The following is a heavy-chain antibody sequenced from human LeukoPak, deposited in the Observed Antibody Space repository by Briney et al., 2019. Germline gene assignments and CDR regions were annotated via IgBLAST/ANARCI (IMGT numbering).Heavy chain of an antibody. CDR3: ARPRGKSYYDSSGYGD. CDR2: INPNSGGT. J-gene: IGHJ4*02. D-gene: IGHD3-22*01. V-gene: IGHV1-2*02. CDR1: GYTFTGYY. Sequence: GASVKVSCKASGYTFTGYYMHWVRQAPGQGLEWMGWINPNSGGTNYAQKFQGRVTMTRDTSISTARMELSRLRSDDTAVYYCARPRGKSYYDSSGYGDWGQGTLVTVSS.